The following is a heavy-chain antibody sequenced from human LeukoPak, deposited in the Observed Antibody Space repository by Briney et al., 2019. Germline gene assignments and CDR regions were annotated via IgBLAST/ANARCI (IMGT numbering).Heavy chain of an antibody. J-gene: IGHJ5*02. CDR1: GGSISSYY. Sequence: SETLSLTCTVSGGSISSYYWSWIRQPAGKGLEWIGRIYTSGSTNYNPSLKSRVTMSVETSTNQFPLKLSSVTAADTAVYYCAREGVYDFWSGYSSWFDPWGQGTLVTVSS. CDR2: IYTSGST. V-gene: IGHV4-4*07. CDR3: AREGVYDFWSGYSSWFDP. D-gene: IGHD3-3*01.